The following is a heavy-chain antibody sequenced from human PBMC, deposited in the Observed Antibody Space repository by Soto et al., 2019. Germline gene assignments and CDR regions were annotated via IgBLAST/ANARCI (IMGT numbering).Heavy chain of an antibody. Sequence: GGSLRLSCAASGFTFSSYWMSWVRQAPGKGLEWVANIKQDGSEKYYVDSVKGRFTFSRDNAKNSLYLQMNSLRAEDTAVYYCAKSLQLGATNNNSGRTVWAQGTRAPVS. CDR2: IKQDGSEK. D-gene: IGHD1-1*01. J-gene: IGHJ6*02. V-gene: IGHV3-7*01. CDR1: GFTFSSYW. CDR3: AKSLQLGATNNNSGRTV.